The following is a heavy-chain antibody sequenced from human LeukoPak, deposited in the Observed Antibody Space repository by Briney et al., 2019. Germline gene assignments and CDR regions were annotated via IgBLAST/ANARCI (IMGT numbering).Heavy chain of an antibody. V-gene: IGHV3-48*04. D-gene: IGHD3-10*01. J-gene: IGHJ4*01. CDR1: GFTFSSSN. CDR2: ISDSSTNL. Sequence: GGSLRLSCAASGFTFSSSNMNWVRQAPGKGLEWVSYISDSSTNLYYADSVKGRFTISRDNAKNSLYLQMNSLRAEDTAVYYCARSATMVRGVLFDYWGQGTLVTVSS. CDR3: ARSATMVRGVLFDY.